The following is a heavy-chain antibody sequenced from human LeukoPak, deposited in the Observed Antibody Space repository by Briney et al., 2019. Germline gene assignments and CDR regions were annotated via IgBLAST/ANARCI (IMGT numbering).Heavy chain of an antibody. D-gene: IGHD2-2*02. CDR3: ARGGCSSTSCYTYYYYYMDV. J-gene: IGHJ6*03. Sequence: GVSLRLSCAASGFTFSSYGMHWVRQAPGKGLEWVAVIWYDGSNKYYADSVKGRFTISRDNSKNTLYLQMNSLRAEDTAVYYCARGGCSSTSCYTYYYYYMDVWGKGTTVTVSS. CDR2: IWYDGSNK. V-gene: IGHV3-33*01. CDR1: GFTFSSYG.